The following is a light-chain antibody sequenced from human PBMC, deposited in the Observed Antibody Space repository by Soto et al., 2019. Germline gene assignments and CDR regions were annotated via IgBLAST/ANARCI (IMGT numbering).Light chain of an antibody. V-gene: IGKV1-39*01. CDR2: AAS. J-gene: IGKJ5*01. Sequence: DIQMTQSPSSLSASVGDRVTISCRAGQNIGNYLNWYQQKPGKAXELLIYAASRLQSGVPSRFSGAGSGTDFTLTISTLQPEDFANYYCQQSLSTPSITFGQGTRLEIK. CDR3: QQSLSTPSIT. CDR1: QNIGNY.